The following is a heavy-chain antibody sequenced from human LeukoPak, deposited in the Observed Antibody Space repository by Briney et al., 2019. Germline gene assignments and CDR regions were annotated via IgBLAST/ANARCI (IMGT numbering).Heavy chain of an antibody. CDR1: GLTFGPYF. CDR3: ARDGTYGDYNYYYGLDV. J-gene: IGHJ6*02. CDR2: FSGSSSTI. Sequence: PGGSLRFSGAAPGLTFGPYFINWVRQAPGKGLNGVSNFSGSSSTIYYADSVKGRFTISRDNAKNSLYLQMNSLRDEDTAVYYCARDGTYGDYNYYYGLDVWGQGTPVTVSS. D-gene: IGHD4-17*01. V-gene: IGHV3-48*02.